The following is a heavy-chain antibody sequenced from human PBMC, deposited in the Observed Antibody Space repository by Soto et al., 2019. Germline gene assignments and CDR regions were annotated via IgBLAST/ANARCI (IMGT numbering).Heavy chain of an antibody. J-gene: IGHJ3*02. CDR1: GFTVSSNY. CDR2: IYSGGST. D-gene: IGHD1-1*01. Sequence: GGSLRLSCAASGFTVSSNYMSWVRQAPGKGLEWVSVIYSGGSTYYADSVKGRFTISRHNSKNTLYLQMNSLRAEDTAVYYCASFPSGPERRHAFDIWGQGTMVTVSS. CDR3: ASFPSGPERRHAFDI. V-gene: IGHV3-53*04.